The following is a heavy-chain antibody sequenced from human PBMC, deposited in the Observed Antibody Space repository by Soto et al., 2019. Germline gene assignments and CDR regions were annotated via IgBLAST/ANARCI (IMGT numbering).Heavy chain of an antibody. CDR2: ISYDGVNE. Sequence: QVQLVESGGGVVQPGRSLRLSCAASGFTFSSYAMHWVRQAPGKGLECVATISYDGVNEYYADSVRGRFTVSRDNSENTIHIQMNTLRPEDTALFYCARLDKFTSGWSWGQGTLVTVSS. D-gene: IGHD6-19*01. J-gene: IGHJ4*02. V-gene: IGHV3-30-3*01. CDR3: ARLDKFTSGWS. CDR1: GFTFSSYA.